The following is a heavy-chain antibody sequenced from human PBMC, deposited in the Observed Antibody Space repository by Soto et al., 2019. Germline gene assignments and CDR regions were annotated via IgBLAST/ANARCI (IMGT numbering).Heavy chain of an antibody. J-gene: IGHJ5*02. CDR2: IYYSGST. CDR3: ARTANWFDP. V-gene: IGHV4-59*08. CDR1: GGSISSYY. Sequence: SETLSLTCTVSGGSISSYYWSWIRQPPGKGLEWIGYIYYSGSTNYNPSLKSRVTISVDTSKNQFSLKLSSVTAADTAVYYCARTANWFDPWGQGTLVTVSS.